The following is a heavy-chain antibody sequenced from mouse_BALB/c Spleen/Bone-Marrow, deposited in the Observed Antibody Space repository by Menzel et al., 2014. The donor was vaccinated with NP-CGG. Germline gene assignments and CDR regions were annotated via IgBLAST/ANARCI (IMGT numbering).Heavy chain of an antibody. CDR2: IDPANGNT. Sequence: VHVKQSGAELVKPGASVKLSRTASGFNIKDTYMHWVKQRPEQGLEWIGRIDPANGNTKYDPKFQGKATITADTSSNTAYLQLSSLTSEDTAVYYCASYYYGSSSFAYWGQGTLVTVSA. D-gene: IGHD1-1*01. J-gene: IGHJ3*01. CDR1: GFNIKDTY. V-gene: IGHV14-3*02. CDR3: ASYYYGSSSFAY.